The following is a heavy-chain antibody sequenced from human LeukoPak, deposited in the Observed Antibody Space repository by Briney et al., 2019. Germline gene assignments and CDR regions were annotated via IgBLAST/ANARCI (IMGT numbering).Heavy chain of an antibody. CDR1: GGSFSGYY. Sequence: PSETLSLTCAVYGGSFSGYYWGWIRQPPGERLEWIATIYYNGNTYYNPSLQSRVTISVDTSTNQFSLKLNSVIAADTAVYYCARATAAPSSYFFDHWGQGTLVTVSS. V-gene: IGHV4-34*01. D-gene: IGHD6-25*01. CDR2: IYYNGNT. J-gene: IGHJ4*02. CDR3: ARATAAPSSYFFDH.